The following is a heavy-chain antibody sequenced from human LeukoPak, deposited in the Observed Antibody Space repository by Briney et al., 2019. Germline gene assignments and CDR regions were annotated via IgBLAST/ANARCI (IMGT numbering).Heavy chain of an antibody. V-gene: IGHV3-74*01. CDR2: IDSGGTST. D-gene: IGHD6-13*01. Sequence: GGSLRLSCAASGFTFSSRWMHWVRQAPGKGLVWVSRIDSGGTSTTYPDSVKGRFTVSRDNAKNTLYLQMNSLRDEDSAVYFGLNGPYTISWWGAFEMWGQGTLVSVSS. CDR1: GFTFSSRW. J-gene: IGHJ3*02. CDR3: LNGPYTISWWGAFEM.